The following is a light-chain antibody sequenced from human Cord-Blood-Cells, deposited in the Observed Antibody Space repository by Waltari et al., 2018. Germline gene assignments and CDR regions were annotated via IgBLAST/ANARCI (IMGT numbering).Light chain of an antibody. CDR2: DVS. CDR3: SSYTSSSTWV. V-gene: IGLV2-14*03. CDR1: SSDVGGYNY. Sequence: QSALTQPASVSGSPGQSLTISCTGTSSDVGGYNYVSWCQQHPGKAPKLMIYDVSNRPSGVSNRFSGSKSGNTASLTISGLQAEDEADYYCSSYTSSSTWVFGGGTKLTVL. J-gene: IGLJ3*02.